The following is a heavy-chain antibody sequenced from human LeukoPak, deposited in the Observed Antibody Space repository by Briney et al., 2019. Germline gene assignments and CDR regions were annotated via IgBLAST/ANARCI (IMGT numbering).Heavy chain of an antibody. Sequence: PSETLSLTCTVSGGSISSYYWSWIRQPPGKGLEWIGEINHSGSTNYNPSLKSRVTISVDTSKNQFSLRLSSVTAADTAVYYCAREVDAAAAYNWFDPWGQGTLVTVSS. CDR3: AREVDAAAAYNWFDP. J-gene: IGHJ5*02. CDR2: INHSGST. CDR1: GGSISSYY. V-gene: IGHV4-34*01. D-gene: IGHD2-2*01.